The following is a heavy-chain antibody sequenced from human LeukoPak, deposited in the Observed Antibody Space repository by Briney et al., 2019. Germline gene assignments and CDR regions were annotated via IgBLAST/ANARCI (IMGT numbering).Heavy chain of an antibody. D-gene: IGHD2-2*01. CDR1: GFTFSIYA. J-gene: IGHJ4*02. V-gene: IGHV3-23*01. Sequence: PGGSLRLSCAASGFTFSIYAMNWVRQAPGKGLEWVSVISNGGGTTYYADSVKGRFTISRDNSKNTLYLQMNSLRAEDTAVYYCAKADCSSTTCPDGDYWGQGTLVTVSS. CDR3: AKADCSSTTCPDGDY. CDR2: ISNGGGTT.